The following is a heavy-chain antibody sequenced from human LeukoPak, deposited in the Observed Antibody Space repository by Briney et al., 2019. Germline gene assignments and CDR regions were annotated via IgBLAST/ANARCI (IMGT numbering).Heavy chain of an antibody. J-gene: IGHJ6*02. CDR3: ARDLFYGDDYCGMDV. D-gene: IGHD4-17*01. V-gene: IGHV3-33*01. Sequence: PGGSLRLSCAASGFTFSSYGMHWVRQAPGKGLEWVAVIWYDGSNKYYADSVKGRFTISRDNSKNTLYLQMNSLRAEDTAVYYCARDLFYGDDYCGMDVWGQGTTVTVSS. CDR2: IWYDGSNK. CDR1: GFTFSSYG.